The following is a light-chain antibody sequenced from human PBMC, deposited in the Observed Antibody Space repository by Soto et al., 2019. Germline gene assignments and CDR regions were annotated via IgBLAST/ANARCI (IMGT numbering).Light chain of an antibody. CDR3: ATWDDSLNAWV. Sequence: QPVLTQPPSASGTPGQRVTISCSGRNSNIGSYTVNWYLQLPGTAPKLLIYSDNQRPSGVPDRFSGSKSGTSASLAISGLQSEDEADYYCATWDDSLNAWVFGGGTKVT. CDR1: NSNIGSYT. J-gene: IGLJ3*02. V-gene: IGLV1-44*01. CDR2: SDN.